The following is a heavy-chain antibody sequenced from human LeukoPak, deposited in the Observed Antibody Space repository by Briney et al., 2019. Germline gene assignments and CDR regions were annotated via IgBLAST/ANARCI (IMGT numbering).Heavy chain of an antibody. CDR3: ARMTVFSVFDY. CDR1: GFSLSTSGMR. Sequence: SGPALVKPPQTLTLTCTFSGFSLSTSGMRVSWIRQPPGKALEWLARIDWDDDKFYSTSLKTRLTISKDTSKNQVVLTMTNMDPVDTATYYCARMTVFSVFDYWGQGTLVTVSS. CDR2: IDWDDDK. V-gene: IGHV2-70*04. J-gene: IGHJ4*02. D-gene: IGHD3-9*01.